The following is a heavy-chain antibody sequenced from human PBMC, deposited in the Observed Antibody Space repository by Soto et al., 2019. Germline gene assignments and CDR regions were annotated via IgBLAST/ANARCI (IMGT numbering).Heavy chain of an antibody. V-gene: IGHV3-33*01. CDR2: IWYDGSNK. CDR1: GFTFSSYG. Sequence: QVQLVESGGGVVQPGRSLRLSCAASGFTFSSYGMHWVRQAPGKGLEWVAVIWYDGSNKYYADSVKGRFTISRDNSKNTLYPQMNSLRAEDTAVYYCATPPAALDHGYWGQGTLVTVSS. J-gene: IGHJ4*02. CDR3: ATPPAALDHGY.